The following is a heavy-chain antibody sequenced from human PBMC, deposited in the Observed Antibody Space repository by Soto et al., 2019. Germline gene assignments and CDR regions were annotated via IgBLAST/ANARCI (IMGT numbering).Heavy chain of an antibody. CDR3: ATTRVGPCSSSICFSGIFDGMDV. CDR2: ISYDGTIT. J-gene: IGHJ6*02. V-gene: IGHV3-30-3*01. CDR1: GFTISNYG. D-gene: IGHD2-2*01. Sequence: LRLSCAASGFTISNYGVHWVRQAPGKGLEWVAVISYDGTITYYADSVKGRFTISRDNSKNTLYLQMNSLRTEDTAVYYCATTRVGPCSSSICFSGIFDGMDVWGQGTTVTVSS.